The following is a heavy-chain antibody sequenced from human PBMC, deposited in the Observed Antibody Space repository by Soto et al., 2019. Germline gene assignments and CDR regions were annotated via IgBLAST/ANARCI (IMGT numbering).Heavy chain of an antibody. Sequence: SETLSLTCTVSGGSISSSGYYWGSIRQPPGKGLEWIGSISYSGHTYYNPSLQSRATISVDTSTNHFSLKLTSVTAADTAVYYCARHRMGLANWFDLWGQGTLVTVSS. D-gene: IGHD1-26*01. V-gene: IGHV4-39*01. J-gene: IGHJ5*02. CDR3: ARHRMGLANWFDL. CDR2: ISYSGHT. CDR1: GGSISSSGYY.